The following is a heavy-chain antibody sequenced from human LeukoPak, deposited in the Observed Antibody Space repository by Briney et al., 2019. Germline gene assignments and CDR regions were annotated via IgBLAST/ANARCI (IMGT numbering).Heavy chain of an antibody. CDR3: ARDWEGPVQYCSGGSCYNSPTYGMDV. CDR2: VSAYNGNT. D-gene: IGHD2-15*01. V-gene: IGHV1-18*01. Sequence: ASVKVSCNASGSTFTSYGISWVRQAPAQGHGRMGWVSAYNGNTNYAQQLQGRVTMTTDTSTSTAYMELRSLRSADTAVYYCARDWEGPVQYCSGGSCYNSPTYGMDVWGQGTTVTVSS. J-gene: IGHJ6*02. CDR1: GSTFTSYG.